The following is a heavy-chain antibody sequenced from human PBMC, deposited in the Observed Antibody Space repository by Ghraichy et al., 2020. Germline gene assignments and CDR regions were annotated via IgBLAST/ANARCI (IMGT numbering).Heavy chain of an antibody. Sequence: SETLSLTCAVSGGSISSSNWWSWVRQPPGKGLEWIGEIHHSGITNYSPSLKSRVSMSVDESRNQVSLNVNSVTAADTAVYYCASGYNYVWGSYRYSDYNYDMDAWGQGTTVTVSS. D-gene: IGHD3-16*02. J-gene: IGHJ6*02. CDR2: IHHSGIT. V-gene: IGHV4-4*02. CDR1: GGSISSSNW. CDR3: ASGYNYVWGSYRYSDYNYDMDA.